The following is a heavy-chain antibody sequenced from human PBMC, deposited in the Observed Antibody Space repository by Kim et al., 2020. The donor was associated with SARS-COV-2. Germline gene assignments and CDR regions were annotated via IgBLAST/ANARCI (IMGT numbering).Heavy chain of an antibody. CDR2: IYSNGGT. Sequence: SETLSLTCTVSGGSISNHYWSWIRQPAGKGLEWIGHIYSNGGTIFNPSLESRVTMSVGTSRNQVSLWLTSVTAADTAVYFCARSRCTNGVCPFDSWGQGTLVTVSS. J-gene: IGHJ4*02. D-gene: IGHD2-8*01. V-gene: IGHV4-4*07. CDR1: GGSISNHY. CDR3: ARSRCTNGVCPFDS.